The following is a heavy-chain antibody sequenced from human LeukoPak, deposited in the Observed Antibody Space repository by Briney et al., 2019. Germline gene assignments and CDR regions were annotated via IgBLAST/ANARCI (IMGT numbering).Heavy chain of an antibody. CDR3: ARVMTAAAGIYFDY. V-gene: IGHV1-2*02. CDR2: INPNTGDT. Sequence: ASVKVSCKASGYTFTGYYLHWVRQAPGQGLEWMGWINPNTGDTHYAQKFQGRVTMTRDTSISTAYMELSRLRSDDTAMFYCARVMTAAAGIYFDYWGRGTLVTVSS. D-gene: IGHD6-13*01. J-gene: IGHJ4*02. CDR1: GYTFTGYY.